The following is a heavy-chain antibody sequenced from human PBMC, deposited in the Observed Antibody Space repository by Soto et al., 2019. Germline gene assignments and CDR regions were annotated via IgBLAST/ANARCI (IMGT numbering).Heavy chain of an antibody. J-gene: IGHJ6*02. V-gene: IGHV1-8*01. CDR1: GYTFTSYD. D-gene: IGHD1-1*01. Sequence: ASVKVYCKASGYTFTSYDINWVRKATGQGIEWMGKMNPNSSNTGYTQKFQDRDTMTRDTSTSTVHMELSSLRSDDTAVYYCGSWLKEGGIGGNYYYGMDVWGQGTTVTVSS. CDR2: MNPNSSNT. CDR3: GSWLKEGGIGGNYYYGMDV.